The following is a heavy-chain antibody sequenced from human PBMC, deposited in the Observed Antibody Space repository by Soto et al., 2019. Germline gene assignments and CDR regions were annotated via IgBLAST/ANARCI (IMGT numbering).Heavy chain of an antibody. CDR3: ARRFEYGMDV. Sequence: SETLSLTCTVSGGSISSSSYYWGWIRQPPGKGLEWIGSIYYSGSTYYNPSLKSRVTISVDTSKNQFPLKLSSVTAADTAVYYCARRFEYGMDVWGQGTTVTVPS. J-gene: IGHJ6*02. CDR1: GGSISSSSYY. V-gene: IGHV4-39*01. CDR2: IYYSGST.